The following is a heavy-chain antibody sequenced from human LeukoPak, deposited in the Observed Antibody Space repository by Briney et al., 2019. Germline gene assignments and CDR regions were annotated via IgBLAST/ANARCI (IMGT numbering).Heavy chain of an antibody. V-gene: IGHV4-34*01. Sequence: SETLSLTCAVYGGSFSGYYWSWIRQPPGKGLEWIGEINHSGSTNYNPSLKSRVTISVDTSKNQFSLKLSSVTAADTAVYYCASYDFRRGYTFDYWGQGTLVTVSS. CDR3: ASYDFRRGYTFDY. CDR1: GGSFSGYY. CDR2: INHSGST. J-gene: IGHJ4*02. D-gene: IGHD3-3*01.